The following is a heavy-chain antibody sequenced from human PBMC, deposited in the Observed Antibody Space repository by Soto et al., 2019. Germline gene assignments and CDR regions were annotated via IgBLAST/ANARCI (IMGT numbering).Heavy chain of an antibody. CDR3: ARAHYGDYGYGMDV. Sequence: QRQLQESGSGLVKPLETLSLTCADSGGSISSGGYSWSWIRQPPGKGLEWIGYTYHSGSTYYNPSLKSRVTISVDRSKNQFSLKLSSVTAAATAVYYCARAHYGDYGYGMDVWGQGTTVTVSS. CDR1: GGSISSGGYS. D-gene: IGHD4-17*01. V-gene: IGHV4-30-2*01. J-gene: IGHJ6*02. CDR2: TYHSGST.